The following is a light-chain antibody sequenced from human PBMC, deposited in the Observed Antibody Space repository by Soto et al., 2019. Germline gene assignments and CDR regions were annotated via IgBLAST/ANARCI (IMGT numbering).Light chain of an antibody. CDR1: SSDVGGYNY. Sequence: QSALTQPPSVSGSPGQSVTISCTGTSSDVGGYNYVSWYQQHPGKAPKLMIYEVSKRPSGVPDRFSGSKSGNTASLTVSGLQAEDEADYYCSSYAGSNNQGVFGGGTKLTVL. CDR2: EVS. J-gene: IGLJ2*01. CDR3: SSYAGSNNQGV. V-gene: IGLV2-8*01.